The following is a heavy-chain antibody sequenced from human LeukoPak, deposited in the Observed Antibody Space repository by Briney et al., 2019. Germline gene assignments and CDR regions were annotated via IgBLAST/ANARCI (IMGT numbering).Heavy chain of an antibody. CDR3: ARDPGNDYVWGSYRYTPWYFDL. CDR1: GGSISSYY. CDR2: IYYSGST. Sequence: SETLSLTCTVSGGSISSYYWSWIRQPPGKGLEWIGYIYYSGSTNYNPSLKSRVTISVDTSKNQFSLKLSSVTAADTAVYYCARDPGNDYVWGSYRYTPWYFDLWGRGTLSLSPQ. D-gene: IGHD3-16*02. J-gene: IGHJ2*01. V-gene: IGHV4-59*12.